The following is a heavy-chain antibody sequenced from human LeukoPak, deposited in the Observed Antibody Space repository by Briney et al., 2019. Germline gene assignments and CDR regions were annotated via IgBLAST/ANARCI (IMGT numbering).Heavy chain of an antibody. CDR3: ARSNVEMATPFDY. V-gene: IGHV4-59*08. CDR1: GGSFSGYY. Sequence: SETLSLTCAVYGGSFSGYYWSWIRQPPGKGLEWIGYIYYSGSTNYNPSLKSRVTISVDTSENQFSLKLSSVTAADTAVYYCARSNVEMATPFDYWGQGTLVTVSS. CDR2: IYYSGST. D-gene: IGHD5-24*01. J-gene: IGHJ4*02.